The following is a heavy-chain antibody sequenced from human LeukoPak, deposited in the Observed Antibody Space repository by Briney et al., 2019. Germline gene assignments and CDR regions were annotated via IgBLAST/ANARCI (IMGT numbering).Heavy chain of an antibody. CDR3: ARVAAAWYSHYYYYYMDV. J-gene: IGHJ6*03. D-gene: IGHD6-13*01. Sequence: SETLSLTCAVYGGSFSGYYWSWIRRPPGKGLEWIGEINHSGSTNYNPSLKSRVTISVDTSKNQFSLKLSSVTAADTAVYYCARVAAAWYSHYYYYYMDVWGKGTTVTVS. CDR2: INHSGST. CDR1: GGSFSGYY. V-gene: IGHV4-34*01.